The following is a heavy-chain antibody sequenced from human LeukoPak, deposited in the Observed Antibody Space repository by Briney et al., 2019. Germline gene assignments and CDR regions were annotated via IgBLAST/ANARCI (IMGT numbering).Heavy chain of an antibody. Sequence: PGGSLRLSFAASGFTFSSYEMNWVRQAPGKGLEWVSYISSSGSTIYYADSVKGQFTISRDNSKNTLYLQMNSLRVEDTAVYYCARDSSMLLGPLVIYYFDFWGQGTLVTVSS. V-gene: IGHV3-48*03. D-gene: IGHD3-16*01. CDR1: GFTFSSYE. CDR3: ARDSSMLLGPLVIYYFDF. CDR2: ISSSGSTI. J-gene: IGHJ4*02.